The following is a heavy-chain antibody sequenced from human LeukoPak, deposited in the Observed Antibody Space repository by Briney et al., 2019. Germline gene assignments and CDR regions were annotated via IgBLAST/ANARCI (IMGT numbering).Heavy chain of an antibody. V-gene: IGHV3-7*01. CDR3: ARDRNIGSGIKGRRAFDI. CDR1: GFTFSYYR. CDR2: IKEDGNEK. D-gene: IGHD3-10*01. J-gene: IGHJ3*02. Sequence: GGSLRLSCSASGFTFSYYRMSWVRQAPGKGLEWVASIKEDGNEKYYVDSVKGRFIISRDNAKNSLYLQMNSLRAEDTAVYYCARDRNIGSGIKGRRAFDIWGQGTMVTVSS.